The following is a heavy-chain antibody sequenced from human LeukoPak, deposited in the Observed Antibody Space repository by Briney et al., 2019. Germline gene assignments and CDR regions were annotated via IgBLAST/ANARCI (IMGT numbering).Heavy chain of an antibody. CDR2: IYTGDSDT. J-gene: IGHJ4*02. V-gene: IGHV5-51*01. CDR1: GNSFTSYW. Sequence: GESLKISCKGSGNSFTSYWIGWVRQLPGKGLEWMGIIYTGDSDTRYSPSFQGQVTISADKSISTAFLQWSSLKASDTAMYYCAKSEFSSSSPPFDYWGQGTLVTVSS. D-gene: IGHD6-6*01. CDR3: AKSEFSSSSPPFDY.